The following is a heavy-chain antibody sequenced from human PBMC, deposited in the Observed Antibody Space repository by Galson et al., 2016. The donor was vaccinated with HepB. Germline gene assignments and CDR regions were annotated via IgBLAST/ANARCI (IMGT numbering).Heavy chain of an antibody. CDR2: IFYSGTT. V-gene: IGHV4-31*03. J-gene: IGHJ6*02. CDR1: GGSISSGGFY. D-gene: IGHD3-10*01. CDR3: ARDPGSGGNGVDV. Sequence: TLSLTCTVSGGSISSGGFYWSWIRQLPGKGLEWIGYIFYSGTTHYNPPPKSRITISVDTSKNQLSLRLNSVTAADTAVEYCARDPGSGGNGVDVWGQGTTVTVS.